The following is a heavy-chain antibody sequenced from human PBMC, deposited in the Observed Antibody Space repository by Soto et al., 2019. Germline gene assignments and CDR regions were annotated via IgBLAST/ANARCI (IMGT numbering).Heavy chain of an antibody. Sequence: EVKLLESGGGLVQPGGSLRLSCEASGFRFVDYSMTWVRQPLGKGLEWVSSISGSGGSTFYAESVKGRFSISRDYSEKTLYLQMNSLRVEDTAVYYCAKPMPHEYRTSSLFPYYWGQGTLVTVSS. D-gene: IGHD6-6*01. J-gene: IGHJ4*02. CDR1: GFRFVDYS. V-gene: IGHV3-23*01. CDR3: AKPMPHEYRTSSLFPYY. CDR2: ISGSGGST.